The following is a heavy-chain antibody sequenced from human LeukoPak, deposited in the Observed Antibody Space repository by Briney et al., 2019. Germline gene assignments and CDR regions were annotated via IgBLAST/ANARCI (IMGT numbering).Heavy chain of an antibody. D-gene: IGHD5-18*01. V-gene: IGHV1-69*13. CDR2: IIPIFGTA. CDR3: ARDSRGYSYGLRRYYYYYGMDV. CDR1: GGTFSSYA. Sequence: GASVKVSCKASGGTFSSYAIGWVRQAPGQGLEWMGGIIPIFGTANYAQKFQGRVTITADESTSTAYMELSSLRSEDTAVYYCARDSRGYSYGLRRYYYYYGMDVWGQGTTVTVSS. J-gene: IGHJ6*02.